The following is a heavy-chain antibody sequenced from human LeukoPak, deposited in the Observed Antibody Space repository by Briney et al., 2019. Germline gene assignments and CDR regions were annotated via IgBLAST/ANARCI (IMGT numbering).Heavy chain of an antibody. CDR3: ARKYPDHWFDP. V-gene: IGHV4-59*01. CDR2: INYSGST. D-gene: IGHD6-6*01. Sequence: SETLSLTCTVSGGSISSYYWSWIRQPPGKGLEWIGYINYSGSTNYNPSLKSRVTISVDTSKNQFSLKLSSVTAADTAVYYCARKYPDHWFDPWGQGTLVTVSS. J-gene: IGHJ5*02. CDR1: GGSISSYY.